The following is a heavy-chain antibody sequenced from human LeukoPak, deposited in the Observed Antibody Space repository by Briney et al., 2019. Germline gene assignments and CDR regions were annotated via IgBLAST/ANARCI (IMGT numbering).Heavy chain of an antibody. CDR3: ARAGGDYYYGSGSYRLDY. CDR1: GYTFTSYD. V-gene: IGHV1-8*01. Sequence: ASVKVSCKASGYTFTSYDINWVRQATGQGLEWMGWMNPNSGNTGYAQKFQGRVTMTRNTSISTAYMELSSLRSEDTAVYYCARAGGDYYYGSGSYRLDYWGQGTLVTVSS. J-gene: IGHJ4*02. CDR2: MNPNSGNT. D-gene: IGHD3-10*01.